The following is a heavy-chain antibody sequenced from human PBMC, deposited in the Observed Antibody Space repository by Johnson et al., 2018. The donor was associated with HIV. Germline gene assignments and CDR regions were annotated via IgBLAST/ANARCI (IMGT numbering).Heavy chain of an antibody. CDR2: IWYDGSNK. J-gene: IGHJ3*02. V-gene: IGHV3-33*01. CDR1: GFTFSNFG. D-gene: IGHD3-3*01. Sequence: QMQLVESGGGVVQPGRSLRLSCAASGFTFSNFGMHWVRQAPGKGLEWVAVIWYDGSNKYYADSVKGRFTISRDNSKSTLYLQMNSLRVEDTALYYCARKIRITIFGLVISQSNDAFDIWGQGTMVTVSS. CDR3: ARKIRITIFGLVISQSNDAFDI.